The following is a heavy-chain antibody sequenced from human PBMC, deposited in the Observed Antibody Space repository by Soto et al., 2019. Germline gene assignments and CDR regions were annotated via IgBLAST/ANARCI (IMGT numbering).Heavy chain of an antibody. CDR2: IYSGGDT. Sequence: EAHLVXSGGXLVQPGXXLRLXCAAXGFAXSXNYLSWVRQAPGKGLEWVSLIYSGGDTDYADSVRGRFTISRDNSKNTLYLQMNSLKAEDTAVYYCATRMTTAPYWGQGALVNVSS. J-gene: IGHJ4*02. CDR1: GFAXSXNY. CDR3: ATRMTTAPY. D-gene: IGHD4-17*01. V-gene: IGHV3-66*01.